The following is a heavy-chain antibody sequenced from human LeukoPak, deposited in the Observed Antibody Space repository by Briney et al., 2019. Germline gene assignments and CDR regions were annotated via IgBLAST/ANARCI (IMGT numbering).Heavy chain of an antibody. CDR2: INPNSGGT. CDR3: ARDLPGWPAAIL. J-gene: IGHJ4*02. Sequence: ASVNVSCKASGYTFTGYYMHWVRQAPGQGLEWMGWINPNSGGTNYAQKFQGRVTMTRDTSISTAYMELSRLRSDDTAVYYCARDLPGWPAAILWGQGTLVTVSS. V-gene: IGHV1-2*02. CDR1: GYTFTGYY. D-gene: IGHD2-2*01.